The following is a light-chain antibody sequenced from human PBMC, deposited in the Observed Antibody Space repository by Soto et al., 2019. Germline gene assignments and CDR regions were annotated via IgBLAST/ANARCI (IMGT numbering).Light chain of an antibody. CDR3: QQYGSSPRT. V-gene: IGKV3-20*01. J-gene: IGKJ1*01. Sequence: EIVLTQSPATLSLSPGEGAALSCRASHNFSASYLAWYQQKPGQAPRLLMHGSSNRAVGIPDRFSGSGSGTEFTLTISRLEPEDFAVYYCQQYGSSPRTFGQGTKVEIK. CDR1: HNFSASY. CDR2: GSS.